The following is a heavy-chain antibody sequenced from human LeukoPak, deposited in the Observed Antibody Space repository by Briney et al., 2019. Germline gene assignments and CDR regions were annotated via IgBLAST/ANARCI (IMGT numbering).Heavy chain of an antibody. D-gene: IGHD3-10*02. CDR2: ITSDGRTT. CDR1: VFTFSSSW. V-gene: IGHV3-74*01. J-gene: IGHJ4*02. CDR3: ARDRYYVPDY. Sequence: PGGSLRLSCAASVFTFSSSWMHWFRQGPGKGLVWVSRITSDGRTTIYADSVKGRFSISRDNSKNTLYLQMNSLRAEDTAVYYCARDRYYVPDYWGQGTLVTVSS.